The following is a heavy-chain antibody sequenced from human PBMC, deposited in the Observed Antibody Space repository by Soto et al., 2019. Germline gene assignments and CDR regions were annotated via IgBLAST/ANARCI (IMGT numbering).Heavy chain of an antibody. J-gene: IGHJ6*02. D-gene: IGHD6-6*01. CDR1: GYTFTSFG. V-gene: IGHV1-18*04. Sequence: QLRLVQSGAEVKKPGASVKVSCTASGYTFTSFGVSWVRQVPGQGLEWMGWISGYNGDTDYAQKFQGRVTMTTDRYTSTAYMEVRSLRSDDRAVYYCARDKPQQIVGYNYYYGMDVWGQGTTVTVSS. CDR3: ARDKPQQIVGYNYYYGMDV. CDR2: ISGYNGDT.